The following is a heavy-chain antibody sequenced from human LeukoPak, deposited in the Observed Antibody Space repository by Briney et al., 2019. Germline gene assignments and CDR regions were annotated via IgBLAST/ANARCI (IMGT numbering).Heavy chain of an antibody. Sequence: GGSLRLSCAASGFTFSSYAMHWVRQAPGKGLEWVAVISYDGSNKYYADSVKGRFTISRDNSKNTLYLQMNSLRAEDTAVYYCARVSYSSSWYRGMDVWGQGTTVTVSS. CDR1: GFTFSSYA. J-gene: IGHJ6*02. V-gene: IGHV3-30-3*01. CDR2: ISYDGSNK. D-gene: IGHD6-13*01. CDR3: ARVSYSSSWYRGMDV.